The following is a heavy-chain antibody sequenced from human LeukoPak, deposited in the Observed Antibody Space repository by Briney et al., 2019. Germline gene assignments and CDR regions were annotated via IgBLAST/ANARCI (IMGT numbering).Heavy chain of an antibody. V-gene: IGHV1-18*01. D-gene: IGHD5-12*01. Sequence: GASVKVSCKASGYTFTSYGISWVRQAPGQGLEWMGWISAYNGNTNYAQKLQGRVTMTTDTSTSTAYMELRRLRSDDTAVYYCAKRYSGYDPWAVAEGDDAFDIWGQGTMVTVSS. CDR1: GYTFTSYG. J-gene: IGHJ3*02. CDR3: AKRYSGYDPWAVAEGDDAFDI. CDR2: ISAYNGNT.